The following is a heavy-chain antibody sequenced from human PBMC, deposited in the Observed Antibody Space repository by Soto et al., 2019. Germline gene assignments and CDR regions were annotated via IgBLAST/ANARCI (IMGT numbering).Heavy chain of an antibody. D-gene: IGHD4-17*01. Sequence: QVQLVQSGAEVKKPGSSVKVSCTASGVTFSTYAISWVRQAPGQGLEWMGVIIPKFATANYAQKFQGRVTTTADESTSTAYMELSSLTSEDTAMYYCARVTSVGMGHGMDVWGQGTTVTVSS. CDR1: GVTFSTYA. CDR2: IIPKFATA. CDR3: ARVTSVGMGHGMDV. V-gene: IGHV1-69*01. J-gene: IGHJ6*02.